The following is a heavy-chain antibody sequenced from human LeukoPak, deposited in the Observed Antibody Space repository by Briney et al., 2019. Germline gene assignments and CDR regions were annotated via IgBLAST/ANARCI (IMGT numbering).Heavy chain of an antibody. J-gene: IGHJ4*02. CDR2: ISGSGGST. CDR3: AKDTSHYDFWSGYYNGDY. CDR1: GFTFSSYA. D-gene: IGHD3-3*01. Sequence: GGSLRLSCAASGFTFSSYAMSWVRQAPGKGLEWVSSISGSGGSTYYADSVKGRFTISRDNSKNTLYLQMNSLRAEDTAVYYCAKDTSHYDFWSGYYNGDYWGQGTLVTVSS. V-gene: IGHV3-23*01.